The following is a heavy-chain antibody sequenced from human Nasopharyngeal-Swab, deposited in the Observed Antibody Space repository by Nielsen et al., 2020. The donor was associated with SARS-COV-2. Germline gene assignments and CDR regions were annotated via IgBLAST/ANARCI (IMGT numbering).Heavy chain of an antibody. V-gene: IGHV3-11*01. CDR2: ITNGGIMT. CDR1: GFTFTDYY. CDR3: TTEEVVVVAALDY. Sequence: GESLKISCAASGFTFTDYYMTWVRQAPGKGLEWVSYITNGGIMTYYADSVKGRFTMSRDNAKTSLYLQMNSLKTEDTAVYYCTTEEVVVVAALDYWGQGTLVTVSS. J-gene: IGHJ4*02. D-gene: IGHD2-15*01.